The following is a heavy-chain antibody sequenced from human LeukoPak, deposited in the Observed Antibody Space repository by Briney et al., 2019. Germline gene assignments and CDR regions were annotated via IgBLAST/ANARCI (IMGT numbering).Heavy chain of an antibody. D-gene: IGHD1-26*01. CDR3: AREGGGWPLDY. CDR1: GYTFTGYY. J-gene: IGHJ4*02. V-gene: IGHV1-2*06. CDR2: INPKSGET. Sequence: GASVKVSCKASGYTFTGYYMHWVRQAPGQVLEWMGRINPKSGETDYAQKFQGRVTMTRDTSISTAYMELSRLRSDDTAVYYCAREGGGWPLDYWGQGTLVTVSS.